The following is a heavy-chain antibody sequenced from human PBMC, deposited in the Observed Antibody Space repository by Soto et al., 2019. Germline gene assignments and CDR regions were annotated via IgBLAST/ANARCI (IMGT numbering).Heavy chain of an antibody. CDR3: ARVAVGSAWVYYFDY. V-gene: IGHV3-30-3*01. CDR1: GFTFSSYD. D-gene: IGHD6-19*01. J-gene: IGHJ4*02. Sequence: GGSLRLSCAASGFTFSSYDIHWVRQAPGKGLERVADISNDRSNIYYVDSVKGRFTISRDNAKNTLFLQMNSLRDEDTAVYYCARVAVGSAWVYYFDYWGQGTLVTVSS. CDR2: ISNDRSNI.